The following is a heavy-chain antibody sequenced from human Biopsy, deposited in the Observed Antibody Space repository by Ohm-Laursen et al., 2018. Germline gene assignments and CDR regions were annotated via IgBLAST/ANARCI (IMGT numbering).Heavy chain of an antibody. J-gene: IGHJ3*02. D-gene: IGHD6-19*01. CDR1: GFTFDDYA. CDR3: AKDRRAVAGYDAFDI. CDR2: ISWNSGSI. V-gene: IGHV3-9*01. Sequence: LRLSCAASGFTFDDYAMHWVRQAPGKGLERVSGISWNSGSIGYADSVKGRFTISRDNAKNSLYLQMNSLRAEDTALYYCAKDRRAVAGYDAFDIWGQGTMVTVSS.